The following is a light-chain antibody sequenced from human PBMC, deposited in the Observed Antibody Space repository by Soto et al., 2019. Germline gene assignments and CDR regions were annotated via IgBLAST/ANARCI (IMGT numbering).Light chain of an antibody. CDR1: SSDVGGYNY. V-gene: IGLV2-14*01. CDR3: SSYTSSSTLL. Sequence: QSALTQPASVSGSPGQSITISCIGTSSDVGGYNYVSWYQQYQGKAPKLMIYDVSNRPSGVSNRFSGSKSGNTASLTISGLQAEDEADYYCSSYTSSSTLLFGTGTKVTV. CDR2: DVS. J-gene: IGLJ1*01.